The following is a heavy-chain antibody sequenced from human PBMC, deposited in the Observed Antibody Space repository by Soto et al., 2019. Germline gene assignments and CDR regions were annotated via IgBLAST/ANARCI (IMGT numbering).Heavy chain of an antibody. CDR2: IWYDGSNK. J-gene: IGHJ4*02. V-gene: IGHV3-33*01. D-gene: IGHD6-6*01. Sequence: PGGSLRLSCAASGFTFSSYGMHWVRQAPGKGLEWVAVIWYDGSNKYYADSVKGRFTISRDNSKNTLYLQMNSLRAEDTAVYYCARDFKRYSSSDDRFDYWGQGTLVTVSS. CDR1: GFTFSSYG. CDR3: ARDFKRYSSSDDRFDY.